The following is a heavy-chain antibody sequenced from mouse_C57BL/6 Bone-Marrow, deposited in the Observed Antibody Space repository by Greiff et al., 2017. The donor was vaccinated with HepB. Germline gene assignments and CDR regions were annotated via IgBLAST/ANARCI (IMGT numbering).Heavy chain of an antibody. CDR3: ARGIGSSYDDD. D-gene: IGHD1-1*01. V-gene: IGHV1-85*01. J-gene: IGHJ2*01. Sequence: VKLVESGPELVKPGASVKLSCKASGYTFTSYDINWVKQRPGQGLEWIGWIYPRDGSTKYNEKFKGKATLTVDTSSSTAYMELHSLTSEDSAVYFCARGIGSSYDDDWGQGTTLTVSS. CDR2: IYPRDGST. CDR1: GYTFTSYD.